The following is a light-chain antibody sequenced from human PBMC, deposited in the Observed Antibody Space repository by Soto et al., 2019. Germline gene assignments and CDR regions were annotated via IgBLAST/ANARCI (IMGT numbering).Light chain of an antibody. V-gene: IGKV3-20*01. CDR1: QSVSSSY. CDR3: QAYGSSPPT. Sequence: EIVLTQSPGTLSLSPGERATLSCRASQSVSSSYLAWYQHKPGQAPRLLIYGASSRATVIPDRFSGSGSGTDFTLTISRLEPEDFAVYYCQAYGSSPPTFGQGTKLEIK. CDR2: GAS. J-gene: IGKJ2*01.